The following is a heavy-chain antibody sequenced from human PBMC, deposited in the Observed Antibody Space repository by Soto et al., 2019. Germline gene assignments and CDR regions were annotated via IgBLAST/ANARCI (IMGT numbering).Heavy chain of an antibody. J-gene: IGHJ4*02. CDR3: ALILYTSGSFCFDF. CDR2: VYWNDDK. V-gene: IGHV2-5*01. D-gene: IGHD3-10*01. Sequence: QITLKESGPTLVKPTQTLTLTCTFSEFSLGTRGVGVGWIRQPPGKALDWLALVYWNDDKRYRPSLKSRLTHTKDISKNEVVLTLTNMDPVDTATYYCALILYTSGSFCFDFWGPGILVTVSS. CDR1: EFSLGTRGVG.